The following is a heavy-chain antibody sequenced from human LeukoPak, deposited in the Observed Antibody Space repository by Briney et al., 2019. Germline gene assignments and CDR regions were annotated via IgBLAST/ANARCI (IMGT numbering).Heavy chain of an antibody. D-gene: IGHD5-18*01. CDR3: AKVRDLDTVLGRFDN. J-gene: IGHJ5*02. CDR1: GFTFSNYV. CDR2: ISGNGGRT. Sequence: GGSLRLSCAASGFTFSNYVMSWVRQAPGKGLEWVSVISGNGGRTYYADSVKGRFTISRDNSKNTLYLQMNSLRAEDTAVYYCAKVRDLDTVLGRFDNWGQGTLVTVSS. V-gene: IGHV3-23*01.